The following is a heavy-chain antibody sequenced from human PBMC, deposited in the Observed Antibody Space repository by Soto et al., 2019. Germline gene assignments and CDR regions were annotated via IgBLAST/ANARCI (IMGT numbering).Heavy chain of an antibody. J-gene: IGHJ4*02. CDR3: AITDSRGQCAAWY. CDR1: GGSISSYY. V-gene: IGHV4-59*01. CDR2: INSRGST. Sequence: SQTLSLTCTVSGGSISSYYWSWIRQPPGKGLEWIGNINSRGSTDYNPSLKSRVTISVDRSKNQFSLNLNSVTAADKAVYYCAITDSRGQCAAWYWGQVTLVTVSS. D-gene: IGHD3-10*01.